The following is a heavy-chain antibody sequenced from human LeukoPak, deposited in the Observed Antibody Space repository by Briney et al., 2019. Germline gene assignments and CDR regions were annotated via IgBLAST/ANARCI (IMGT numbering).Heavy chain of an antibody. D-gene: IGHD3-3*01. J-gene: IGHJ6*03. V-gene: IGHV1-18*01. CDR3: ARVSYDFWSGYYYMDV. Sequence: ASVKVSCKVSGYTLTELSMHWVRQAPGQGLEWMGWISAYNGNTNYAQKLQGRVTMTTDTSTSTAYMELRSLRSDDTAVYYCARVSYDFWSGYYYMDVWGKGTTVTVSS. CDR1: GYTLTELS. CDR2: ISAYNGNT.